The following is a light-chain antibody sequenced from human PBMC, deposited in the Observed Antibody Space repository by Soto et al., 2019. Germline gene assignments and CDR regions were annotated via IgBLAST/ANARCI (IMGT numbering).Light chain of an antibody. CDR3: AAWDDSLSGRYV. Sequence: SVLTQPPSASGTPGQRVTISCSGSSSNIGSNYVYWYQQLPGTAPKLLIYRNNQRPSGVPDRFSGSKSGTSASLAISGLRSEYEADYYCAAWDDSLSGRYVFGTGTKVTLL. J-gene: IGLJ1*01. V-gene: IGLV1-47*01. CDR2: RNN. CDR1: SSNIGSNY.